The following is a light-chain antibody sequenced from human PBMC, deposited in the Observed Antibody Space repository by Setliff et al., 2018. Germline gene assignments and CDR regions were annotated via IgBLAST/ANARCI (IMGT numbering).Light chain of an antibody. CDR2: GNN. CDR1: SSNIGATFG. V-gene: IGLV1-40*01. Sequence: QSALTQPPSVSGAPGQRVTISCTGSSSNIGATFGVHWYQHLPGTAPKLLISGNNNRPSGVPDRFSGSRSGTSASLVITGLQVEDEADYYCQSYAGGPGGYVFGSGTKVTVL. CDR3: QSYAGGPGGYV. J-gene: IGLJ1*01.